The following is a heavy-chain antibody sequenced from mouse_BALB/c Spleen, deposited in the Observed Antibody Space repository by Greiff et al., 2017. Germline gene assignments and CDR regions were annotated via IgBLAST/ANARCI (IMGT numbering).Heavy chain of an antibody. CDR3: TRWGITTGDFDV. J-gene: IGHJ1*01. D-gene: IGHD2-4*01. CDR2: IYPGNSDT. Sequence: VQLQQSGTVLARPGASVKMSCKASGYTFTSYWMHWVKQRPGQGLEWIGAIYPGNSDTSYNQKFKGKAKLTAVTSTSTAYMELSSLTNEDSAVYYCTRWGITTGDFDVWGAGTTVTVSS. V-gene: IGHV1-5*01. CDR1: GYTFTSYW.